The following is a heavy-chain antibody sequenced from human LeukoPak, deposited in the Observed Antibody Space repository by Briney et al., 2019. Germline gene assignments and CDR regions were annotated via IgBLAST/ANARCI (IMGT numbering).Heavy chain of an antibody. Sequence: GGSLRLSCAASGFTFSTASLRWLRQGPGRGLEWGSAVATGFGTYYPDSLKGRFTISRDNSKTTLFLQMNSLRAEDTSVYYCARSSGWWSLDYWGQGTLVTVSS. J-gene: IGHJ4*02. CDR3: ARSSGWWSLDY. CDR2: VATGFGT. V-gene: IGHV3-23*01. CDR1: GFTFSTAS. D-gene: IGHD6-19*01.